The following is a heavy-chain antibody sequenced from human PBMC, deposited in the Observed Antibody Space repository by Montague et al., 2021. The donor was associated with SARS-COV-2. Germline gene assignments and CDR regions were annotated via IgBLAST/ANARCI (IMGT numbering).Heavy chain of an antibody. D-gene: IGHD3-10*01. CDR2: IYTSGST. CDR3: ARVGVGSRVRGVLPAYYNYGMDV. J-gene: IGHJ6*02. Sequence: TLSLTCTVSGGSISSGSYYWSWIRQPAGKGLEWIGRIYTSGSTNYNPSLKSRVTISVDTSKNQFSLKLSSVTAADTAVYYCARVGVGSRVRGVLPAYYNYGMDVWGQGTTVTVSS. V-gene: IGHV4-61*02. CDR1: GGSISSGSYY.